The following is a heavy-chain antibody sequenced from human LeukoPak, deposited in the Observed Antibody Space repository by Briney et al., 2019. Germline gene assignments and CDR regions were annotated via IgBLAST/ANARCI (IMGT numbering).Heavy chain of an antibody. V-gene: IGHV4-34*01. CDR2: INHSGST. D-gene: IGHD6-13*01. J-gene: IGHJ5*02. Sequence: SETLSHTCAVYGGSFSGYYWSWIRQPPGKGLEWIGEINHSGSTNYNPSLKSRVTISVDTSKNQFSLKLSSVTAADTAVYYCARGRIAAAGSRGNWFDPWGQGTLVTVSS. CDR1: GGSFSGYY. CDR3: ARGRIAAAGSRGNWFDP.